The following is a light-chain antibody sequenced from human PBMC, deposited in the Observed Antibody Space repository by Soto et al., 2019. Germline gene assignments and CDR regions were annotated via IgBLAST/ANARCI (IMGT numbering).Light chain of an antibody. CDR2: EGS. CDR1: SSDVGSYNL. V-gene: IGLV2-23*03. CDR3: CSYAGSSTFGAV. J-gene: IGLJ7*02. Sequence: QSALTQPASVSGSPGQSITISCTGTSSDVGSYNLVSWYQQHPGKAPKLMIYEGSKRPSGVSNRFSGSKSGNTASLTISGLQAEDEADYYCCSYAGSSTFGAVFGGGTQLTA.